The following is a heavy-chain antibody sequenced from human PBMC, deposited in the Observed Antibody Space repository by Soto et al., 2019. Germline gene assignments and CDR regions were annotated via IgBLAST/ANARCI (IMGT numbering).Heavy chain of an antibody. V-gene: IGHV4-34*01. Sequence: SETLSLTCAVYGGSFSGYYWSWVRQPPGKGLEWIGEINHSGSTNYNPSLKSRVTISVDTSKNQFSLKLSSVTAADTAVYYCARVGAAAGYYWGQGTLVTVS. D-gene: IGHD6-13*01. CDR3: ARVGAAAGYY. J-gene: IGHJ4*02. CDR1: GGSFSGYY. CDR2: INHSGST.